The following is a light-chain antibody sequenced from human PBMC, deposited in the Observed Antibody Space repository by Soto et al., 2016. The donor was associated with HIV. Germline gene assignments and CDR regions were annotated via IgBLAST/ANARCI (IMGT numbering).Light chain of an antibody. V-gene: IGKV1-12*02. Sequence: DIQMTQSPSSVSASVGDRVTITCRASQAISNWLAWYQQRPGKAPRLLIYAASSLQSGVPSRFRGSGSGTGFTLTISSLQPEDFATYYCQQTNSFPFTFGGMTKVEIK. CDR2: AAS. CDR1: QAISNW. J-gene: IGKJ4*01. CDR3: QQTNSFPFT.